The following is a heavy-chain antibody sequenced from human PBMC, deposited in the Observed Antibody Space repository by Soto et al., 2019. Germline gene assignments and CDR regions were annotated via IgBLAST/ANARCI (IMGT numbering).Heavy chain of an antibody. Sequence: QVQLVESGGGVVQPGRSLRLSCAASGFAFSSYAMYWVRQAPGKGLEWVAVISYDVSSKYCADSVKGRFTISRDNSKNTLYLHMNSLRAEDTAVYYCARDIRFLEWLLYHSYYYGMDVWGQGTTVTVSS. CDR1: GFAFSSYA. J-gene: IGHJ6*02. V-gene: IGHV3-30-3*01. CDR3: ARDIRFLEWLLYHSYYYGMDV. D-gene: IGHD3-3*01. CDR2: ISYDVSSK.